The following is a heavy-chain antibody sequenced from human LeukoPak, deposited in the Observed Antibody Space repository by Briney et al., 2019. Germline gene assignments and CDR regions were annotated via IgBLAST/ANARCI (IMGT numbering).Heavy chain of an antibody. D-gene: IGHD5-18*01. Sequence: SETLSLTCTVSGGSLSSYYFSWIRQSPGKGLEWIAYINYSGSASYNPSLKSRVTMSVDTSKQFSLSLSSVTAADTAVYYCAREVGGGDTAMVDDAFDIWGQGTMVTVSS. CDR1: GGSLSSYY. CDR3: AREVGGGDTAMVDDAFDI. CDR2: INYSGSA. V-gene: IGHV4-59*12. J-gene: IGHJ3*02.